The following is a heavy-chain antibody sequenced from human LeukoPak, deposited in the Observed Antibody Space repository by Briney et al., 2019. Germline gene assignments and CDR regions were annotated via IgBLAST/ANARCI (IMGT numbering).Heavy chain of an antibody. Sequence: PSETLSLTCTVSGDSISGSSYYWGWIRQPPGKGLEWIGSTFYNGRTYYKPSLKSRVTISVDTSQNQFSLKLSSVTAADTAVYYCARARRGVVVNDYWGQGTLVTVSS. CDR3: ARARRGVVVNDY. D-gene: IGHD3-22*01. CDR1: GDSISGSSYY. J-gene: IGHJ4*02. CDR2: TFYNGRT. V-gene: IGHV4-39*07.